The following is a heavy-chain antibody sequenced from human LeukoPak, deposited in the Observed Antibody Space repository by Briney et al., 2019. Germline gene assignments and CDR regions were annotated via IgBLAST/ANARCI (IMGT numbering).Heavy chain of an antibody. Sequence: SVTVSCKASGGTFSSYAISWVRQAPGQGLEWMGGIIPIFGTANYAQKFQGRVTITADESTSTAYMELSSLRSEDTAVYYCARDTYSSGYDYFDYRGQGTLVTVSS. D-gene: IGHD3-22*01. V-gene: IGHV1-69*13. CDR2: IIPIFGTA. CDR3: ARDTYSSGYDYFDY. J-gene: IGHJ4*02. CDR1: GGTFSSYA.